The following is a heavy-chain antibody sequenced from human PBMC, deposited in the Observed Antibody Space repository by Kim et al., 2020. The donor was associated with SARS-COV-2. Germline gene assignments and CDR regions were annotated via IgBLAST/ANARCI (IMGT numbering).Heavy chain of an antibody. V-gene: IGHV3-23*01. D-gene: IGHD2-8*01. J-gene: IGHJ3*02. CDR1: GFTFSSYA. CDR2: ISGSGGST. CDR3: ANRLSLMVYAIDAFDI. Sequence: GGSLRLSCAASGFTFSSYAMSWVRQAPGKGLEWVSAISGSGGSTYYADSVKGRFTISRDNSKNTLYLQMNSLRAEDTAVYYCANRLSLMVYAIDAFDIWGQGTMVSVSS.